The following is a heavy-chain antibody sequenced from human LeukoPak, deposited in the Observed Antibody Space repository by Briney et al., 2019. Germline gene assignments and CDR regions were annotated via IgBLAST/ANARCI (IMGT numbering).Heavy chain of an antibody. Sequence: GGSLRLSCAASGFTVTSSYMNWVRQTPGKGPEWVSVIDRGGSTYYADSVKGRFTISRDNSKNTLYLQMNSLRVEDTAVYYCVREYSASDYWGQGTLVTVSS. J-gene: IGHJ4*02. CDR1: GFTVTSSY. CDR2: IDRGGST. CDR3: VREYSASDY. V-gene: IGHV3-53*01. D-gene: IGHD5-12*01.